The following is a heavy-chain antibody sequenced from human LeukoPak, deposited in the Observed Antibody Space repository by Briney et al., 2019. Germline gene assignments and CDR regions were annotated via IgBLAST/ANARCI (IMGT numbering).Heavy chain of an antibody. CDR3: ARSTAMVTLGDYGMDV. D-gene: IGHD5-18*01. J-gene: IGHJ6*02. V-gene: IGHV3-13*01. CDR2: IGTAGDT. Sequence: GGSLRLSCAASGFTFSSYDMHWVRQATGKGLEWVSAIGTAGDTYCPGSVKGRFTISRENAKNSLYLQMNSLRAGDTAVYYCARSTAMVTLGDYGMDVWGQGTTVTVSS. CDR1: GFTFSSYD.